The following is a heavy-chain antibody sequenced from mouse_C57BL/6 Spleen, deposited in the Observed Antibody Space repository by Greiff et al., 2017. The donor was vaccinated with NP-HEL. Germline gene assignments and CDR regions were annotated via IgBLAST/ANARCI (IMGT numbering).Heavy chain of an antibody. CDR2: IDPSDSYT. D-gene: IGHD2-5*01. CDR3: ARKAYYSNSLDY. CDR1: GYTFTSYW. Sequence: QVQLQQPGAELVKPGASVKLSCKASGYTFTSYWMQWVKQRPGQGLEWIGEIDPSDSYTNYNQKFKGKATLTVDTSSSTAYMQLSSLTSEDSAVYYCARKAYYSNSLDYWGQGTTLTVSS. J-gene: IGHJ2*01. V-gene: IGHV1-50*01.